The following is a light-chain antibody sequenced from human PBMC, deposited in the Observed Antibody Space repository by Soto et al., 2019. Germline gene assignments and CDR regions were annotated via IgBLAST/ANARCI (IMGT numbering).Light chain of an antibody. J-gene: IGLJ1*01. Sequence: QSVLTQPASVSGSPGQSITTSCTGTSSNVGGYNYVSWYQQHPGKAPKLIIYEVSNRPSGVSNRFSGSKSGDTASLTISGLHATDEADYYCSSYTSGSTLYVFGTGTKLTVL. CDR2: EVS. V-gene: IGLV2-14*01. CDR1: SSNVGGYNY. CDR3: SSYTSGSTLYV.